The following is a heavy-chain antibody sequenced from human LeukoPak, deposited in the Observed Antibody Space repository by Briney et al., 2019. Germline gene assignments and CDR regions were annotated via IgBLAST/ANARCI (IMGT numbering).Heavy chain of an antibody. J-gene: IGHJ4*02. V-gene: IGHV3-30*18. CDR3: ANYGSVSYFAY. Sequence: GRSLRLSCAASGFTFSNYGMHWVRQAPGKGPEWVALISYDGSNKYYADSVKGRFTISRDNSKNTLYLQMISLRAEDTAVYYCANYGSVSYFAYWGQGTLVTVSS. CDR1: GFTFSNYG. D-gene: IGHD3-10*01. CDR2: ISYDGSNK.